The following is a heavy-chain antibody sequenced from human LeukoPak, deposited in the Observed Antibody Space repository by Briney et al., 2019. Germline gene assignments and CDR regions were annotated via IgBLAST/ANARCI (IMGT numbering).Heavy chain of an antibody. CDR1: GGTFSSYA. D-gene: IGHD1-7*01. CDR2: IIPIFGTA. CDR3: ARGNWNYVRYYYYYYMDV. Sequence: SVKVSCKASGGTFSSYAISWVRQAPGQGLEWMGGIIPIFGTANYAQKFQGRVTITADKSTSTAYMELSSLRSEDTAVYYCARGNWNYVRYYYYYYMDVWGKGTTVTVSS. V-gene: IGHV1-69*06. J-gene: IGHJ6*03.